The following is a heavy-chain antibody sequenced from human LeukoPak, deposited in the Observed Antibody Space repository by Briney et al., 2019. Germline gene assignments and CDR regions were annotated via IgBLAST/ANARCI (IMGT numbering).Heavy chain of an antibody. J-gene: IGHJ4*02. CDR1: GFIFSDFY. CDR3: ARVGSIAAAGTPDY. V-gene: IGHV3-11*06. Sequence: GGSLRLSCAASGFIFSDFYMTWIRQAPGKGLEWLSYISGSGSDTNYADSVKGRFTTSRDNAKNSLYLQMNSLRAEDTAVYYCARVGSIAAAGTPDYWGQGTLVTVSS. CDR2: ISGSGSDT. D-gene: IGHD6-13*01.